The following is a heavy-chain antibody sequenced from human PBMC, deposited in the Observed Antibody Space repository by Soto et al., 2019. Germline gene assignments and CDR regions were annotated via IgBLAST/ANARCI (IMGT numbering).Heavy chain of an antibody. V-gene: IGHV1-58*01. Sequence: ASVKVSCKASGFTFSTSAVQWVRQARGQRLEWIGWIVVGSGNTNYAQKIQERVTITRDMSTSTVYMELSSLRSEDTAVYFCATVGYCSGGSCSDYYYYYYGMDLWGQGTTGTVS. CDR1: GFTFSTSA. J-gene: IGHJ6*02. D-gene: IGHD2-15*01. CDR2: IVVGSGNT. CDR3: ATVGYCSGGSCSDYYYYYYGMDL.